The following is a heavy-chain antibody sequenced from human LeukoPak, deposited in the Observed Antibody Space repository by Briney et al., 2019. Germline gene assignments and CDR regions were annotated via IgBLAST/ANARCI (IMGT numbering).Heavy chain of an antibody. CDR3: ARDLGTMIV. J-gene: IGHJ4*02. CDR2: ISSSSSTI. V-gene: IGHV3-48*04. D-gene: IGHD3-22*01. CDR1: GFTFSSYS. Sequence: GGSLRLSCAASGFTFSSYSMNWVRQAPGKGLEWVSYISSSSSTIYYADSVKGRFTISRDNAKNSLYLQMNSLRAEDTAVYYCARDLGTMIVWGQGTLVTVSS.